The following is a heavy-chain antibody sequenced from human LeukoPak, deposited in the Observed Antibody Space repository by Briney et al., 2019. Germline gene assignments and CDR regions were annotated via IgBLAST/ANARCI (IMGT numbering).Heavy chain of an antibody. D-gene: IGHD3-22*01. CDR2: IRSDGSNK. V-gene: IGHV3-30*02. CDR3: AKDSSDYYFDY. CDR1: GFTFSSYG. J-gene: IGHJ4*02. Sequence: GGSLRLSCAASGFTFSSYGMHWVRQAPGKGLEWVAFIRSDGSNKYYADSVKGRFTISRDNSKNTLYVQMNSLRPDDTAVYYCAKDSSDYYFDYWGQGTLVTVSS.